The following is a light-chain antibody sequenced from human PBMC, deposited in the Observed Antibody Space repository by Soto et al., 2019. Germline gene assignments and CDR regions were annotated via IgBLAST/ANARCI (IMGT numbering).Light chain of an antibody. CDR2: GNS. CDR1: SSNIGAGYD. Sequence: QSVLTQPPSVSGAPGQRATISCTGSSSNIGAGYDVHWYQQLPGTAPKLLIYGNSNRPSGVPDRFSGSKSGTSASLAITGLQAEDEADYYCQSYDSSLVVFGGGTKLTVL. CDR3: QSYDSSLVV. J-gene: IGLJ2*01. V-gene: IGLV1-40*01.